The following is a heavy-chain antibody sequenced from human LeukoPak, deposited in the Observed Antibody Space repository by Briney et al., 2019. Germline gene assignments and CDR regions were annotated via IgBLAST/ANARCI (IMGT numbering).Heavy chain of an antibody. CDR1: GGTFSSYA. CDR3: ARARSYWFDP. V-gene: IGHV1-69*04. Sequence: SVKVSCKASGGTFSSYAISWVRQAPGQGLEWMGRIIPILGIANYAQKLQGRVTMTTDTSTSTAYMELRSLRSDDTAVYYCARARSYWFDPWGQGTLVTVFS. D-gene: IGHD1-1*01. J-gene: IGHJ5*02. CDR2: IIPILGIA.